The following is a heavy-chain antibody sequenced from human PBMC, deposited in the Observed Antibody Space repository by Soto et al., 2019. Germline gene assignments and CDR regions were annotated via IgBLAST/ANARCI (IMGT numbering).Heavy chain of an antibody. CDR3: AKGYSSGWYGYYFDY. V-gene: IGHV3-23*01. D-gene: IGHD6-19*01. CDR2: ISGSGTST. CDR1: GFTFSSYA. Sequence: GGSLRLSCAASGFTFSSYAMTWVRQVPGKGLEWVSAISGSGTSTYYADSVKGRFTISGDTSKNTLYLQMNSLRAEDTAVYYCAKGYSSGWYGYYFDYWGQGTLVTVSS. J-gene: IGHJ4*02.